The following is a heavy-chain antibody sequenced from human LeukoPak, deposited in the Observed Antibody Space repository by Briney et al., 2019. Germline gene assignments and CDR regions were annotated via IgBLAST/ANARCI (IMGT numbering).Heavy chain of an antibody. CDR1: GYTFTSYD. D-gene: IGHD5-18*01. V-gene: IGHV1-8*01. Sequence: GASVKVSCKASGYTFTSYDINWVRQATGQGLEWMGWMNPNSGNTGYAQKFQGRVTMTRNTSISTAYMELSSLTSEDTAVYYCARDPPAVDTAMAYYYGMDVWGQGTTVTVSS. J-gene: IGHJ6*02. CDR3: ARDPPAVDTAMAYYYGMDV. CDR2: MNPNSGNT.